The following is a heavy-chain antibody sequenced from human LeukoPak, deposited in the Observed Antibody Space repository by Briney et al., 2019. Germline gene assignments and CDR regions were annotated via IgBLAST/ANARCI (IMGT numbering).Heavy chain of an antibody. CDR1: GGSISSYY. D-gene: IGHD3-22*01. CDR3: AISGYSDDAFDI. CDR2: IYYSGST. Sequence: PSETLSLTCTVSGGSISSYYWSWIRQPPGKGRVWIGYIYYSGSTNYNPSLKSRVTISVDTSKNQFSLKLSSVTAGDTAVYYCAISGYSDDAFDIWGQGTMATVSS. V-gene: IGHV4-59*12. J-gene: IGHJ3*02.